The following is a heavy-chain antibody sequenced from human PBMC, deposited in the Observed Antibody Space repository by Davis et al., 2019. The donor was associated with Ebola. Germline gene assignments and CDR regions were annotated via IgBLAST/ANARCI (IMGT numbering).Heavy chain of an antibody. Sequence: PSETLSLTCSVAGASISSHYWNWIRQPPGKGLEWLGYIFNSGSTIFPTTYNPSLQSRVTISVDTAKNQFYLKMKSLTAADTATYYCARLHDHGDRPFDFWGQGALVIVSS. CDR3: ARLHDHGDRPFDF. CDR2: IFNSGSTIFPT. CDR1: GASISSHY. D-gene: IGHD3-10*01. J-gene: IGHJ4*02. V-gene: IGHV4-59*11.